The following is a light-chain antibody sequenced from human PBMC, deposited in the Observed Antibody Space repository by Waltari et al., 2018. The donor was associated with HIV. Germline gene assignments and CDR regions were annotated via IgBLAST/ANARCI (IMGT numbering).Light chain of an antibody. J-gene: IGKJ5*01. CDR3: RQKNNIPRT. Sequence: IQLIPPPSSVSAAVGDRVAITYRAGVGVTSRLAWYEQKPREAAALLIFGASTLQRRVASRFCGSGSGREVTLTISSLLPEDRVTYYCRQKNNIPRTFGQGTRVEIK. V-gene: IGKV1-12*01. CDR1: VGVTSR. CDR2: GAS.